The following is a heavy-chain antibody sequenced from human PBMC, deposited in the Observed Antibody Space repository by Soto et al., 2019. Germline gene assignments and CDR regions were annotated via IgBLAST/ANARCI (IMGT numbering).Heavy chain of an antibody. V-gene: IGHV3-21*01. J-gene: IGHJ4*02. Sequence: GGSLRLSCAASGFTFSSYSMNWVRQAPGKGLEWVSSISSSSSYIYYADSVKGRFTISRDNAKNSLYLQMNSLRAEDTAVYYCARDLGYSSSWGAAYFDYWGQGTLVT. CDR2: ISSSSSYI. CDR1: GFTFSSYS. D-gene: IGHD6-13*01. CDR3: ARDLGYSSSWGAAYFDY.